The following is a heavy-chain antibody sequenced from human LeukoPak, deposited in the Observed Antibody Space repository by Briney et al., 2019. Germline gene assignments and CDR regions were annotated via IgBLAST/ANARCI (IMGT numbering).Heavy chain of an antibody. V-gene: IGHV1-2*02. Sequence: ASVKVSCKAPGYTFTAYYIHWVRQTPGQRREWMVWINPNSGDTYYAQKFQGRVTMTRDTSITTAYMDLTSLTSDDTAVYYCARRLSTWSEGWFDPWGQGTLATVSS. D-gene: IGHD6-13*01. J-gene: IGHJ5*02. CDR2: INPNSGDT. CDR1: GYTFTAYY. CDR3: ARRLSTWSEGWFDP.